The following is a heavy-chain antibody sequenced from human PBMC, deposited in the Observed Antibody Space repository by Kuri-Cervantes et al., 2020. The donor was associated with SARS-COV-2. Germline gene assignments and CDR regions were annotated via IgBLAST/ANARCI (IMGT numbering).Heavy chain of an antibody. J-gene: IGHJ4*02. CDR1: GYTFINYD. Sequence: ASVKVSCKTSGYTFINYDINWVRQATGQGLEWMGWMNPKSGITGYAQKFQGRISMTRNTAINTAYMELSSLKTEDTAVYYCTTLIDYWGQGALVTVSS. CDR2: MNPKSGIT. CDR3: TTLIDY. V-gene: IGHV1-8*02.